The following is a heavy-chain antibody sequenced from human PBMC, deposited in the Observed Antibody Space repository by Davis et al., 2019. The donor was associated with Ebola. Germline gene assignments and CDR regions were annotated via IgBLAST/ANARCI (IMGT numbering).Heavy chain of an antibody. CDR3: ARQGNYYDSSGYSPG. V-gene: IGHV3-7*03. Sequence: GESLKISCATSGFTFSSYWMSWVRQAPGKGLEWVANIKQDGSEKYYVDSVKGRFTISRDNAKNSLYLQMNSLRAEDTAVYYCARQGNYYDSSGYSPGWGQGTLVTVSS. J-gene: IGHJ4*02. CDR1: GFTFSSYW. CDR2: IKQDGSEK. D-gene: IGHD3-22*01.